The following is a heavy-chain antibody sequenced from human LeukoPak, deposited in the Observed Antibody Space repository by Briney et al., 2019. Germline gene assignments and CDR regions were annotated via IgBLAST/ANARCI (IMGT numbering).Heavy chain of an antibody. D-gene: IGHD4-11*01. CDR2: IWNDGSDK. CDR1: GFTFSHYA. V-gene: IGHV3-33*06. J-gene: IGHJ4*02. Sequence: PGRSLRLSCTTSGFTFSHYAMPWVRQAPGKGLQWVAAIWNDGSDKYYGDSVKGRFTISRDNSKKTVYLKLSSLRVEDTAVYYCAKDAERGFDFSNSLQSWGQGTLVTVSS. CDR3: AKDAERGFDFSNSLQS.